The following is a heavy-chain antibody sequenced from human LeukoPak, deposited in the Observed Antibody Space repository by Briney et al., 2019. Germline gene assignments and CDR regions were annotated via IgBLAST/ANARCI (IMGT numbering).Heavy chain of an antibody. CDR2: IYYSGST. J-gene: IGHJ4*02. CDR1: GDSISSSSHY. Sequence: SETLSLTCTVSGDSISSSSHYWDWIRQPPGKGLEWIGNIYYSGSTCYKPSLKSRVTISVGRSKNQFSLKLSSVTAADTAVYYCAREGYRGKGSNTVDYWGQGTLVTVSS. D-gene: IGHD5-12*01. V-gene: IGHV4-39*07. CDR3: AREGYRGKGSNTVDY.